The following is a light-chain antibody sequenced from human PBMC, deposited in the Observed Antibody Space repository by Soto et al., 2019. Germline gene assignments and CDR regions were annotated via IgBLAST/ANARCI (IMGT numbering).Light chain of an antibody. V-gene: IGLV2-14*01. CDR2: EVR. J-gene: IGLJ3*02. Sequence: QSALTQPASVSGSPGQSITISCTGTSSDVGGYNYVSWYQQYPGKAPKLMIYEVRHRPSGVSNRFSGSKSVNTASLTISGLQAEDEADYYCSSYSTSSTVVFGGGTKVTVL. CDR3: SSYSTSSTVV. CDR1: SSDVGGYNY.